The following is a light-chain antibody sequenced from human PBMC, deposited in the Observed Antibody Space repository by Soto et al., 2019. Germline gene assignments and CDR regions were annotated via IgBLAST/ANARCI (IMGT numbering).Light chain of an antibody. J-gene: IGLJ2*01. CDR2: DNN. Sequence: QSVLTQPPSVSAAPGQKVTISCSGSSSNIGNNYVSWYQHLPGTAPKLLIYDNNERPSGIPDRFSGSKSGTSATLGITGLQTGDEAEYYCGTWDDSLTVVVYGGGTQLTVL. CDR1: SSNIGNNY. V-gene: IGLV1-51*01. CDR3: GTWDDSLTVVV.